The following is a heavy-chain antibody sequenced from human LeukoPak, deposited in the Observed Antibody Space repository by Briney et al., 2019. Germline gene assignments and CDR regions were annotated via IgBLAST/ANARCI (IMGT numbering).Heavy chain of an antibody. D-gene: IGHD1-1*01. CDR1: GFTFSDYY. V-gene: IGHV3-11*04. CDR3: ARGYLPKQDYYYYMDV. Sequence: GGSLRLSCAASGFTFSDYYMSWIRQAPGKGLEWISYISTSGRTIYYADSVKGRFTISRDNAKNSLYLQMSSLRVEDTAVYYCARGYLPKQDYYYYMDVWGKGTTVTVSS. CDR2: ISTSGRTI. J-gene: IGHJ6*03.